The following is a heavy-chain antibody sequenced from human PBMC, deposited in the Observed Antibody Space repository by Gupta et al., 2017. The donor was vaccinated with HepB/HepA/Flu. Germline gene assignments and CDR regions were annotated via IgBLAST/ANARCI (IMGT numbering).Heavy chain of an antibody. CDR2: VSYSGHT. J-gene: IGHJ5*02. V-gene: IGHV4-39*01. CDR3: ARVDAINWFDP. CDR1: GGSIDTGGFY. Sequence: QPQLQESGPGLVKPSETLSLICTVYGGSIDTGGFYWGWIRQPPGKGLEWIATVSYSGHTYYSPSLKSRVTISVDTSNNQVSLKLSSVTAADTAVYYCARVDAINWFDPWGQGTLVTVSS. D-gene: IGHD5-12*01.